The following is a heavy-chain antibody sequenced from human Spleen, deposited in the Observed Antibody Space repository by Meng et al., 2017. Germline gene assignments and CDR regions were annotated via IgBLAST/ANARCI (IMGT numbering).Heavy chain of an antibody. CDR1: GFTFSRYA. Sequence: GESLKISCAASGFTFSRYAMSWVRQAPGKGLEWVSAISGSGGSTYYAASVKGRFTISRDNSKNTLYLQMNSLRAEDTAVYYCARESRYCSHTGCYTEDYFDYWGQGTLVTVSS. V-gene: IGHV3-23*01. CDR3: ARESRYCSHTGCYTEDYFDY. D-gene: IGHD2-2*02. CDR2: ISGSGGST. J-gene: IGHJ4*02.